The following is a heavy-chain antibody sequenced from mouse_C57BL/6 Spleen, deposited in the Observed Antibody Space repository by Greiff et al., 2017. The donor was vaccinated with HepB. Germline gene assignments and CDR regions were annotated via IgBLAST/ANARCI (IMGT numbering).Heavy chain of an antibody. Sequence: EVNLVESGGGLVKPGGSLKLSCAASGFTFSDYGMHWVRQAPEKGLEWVAYISSGSSTIYYADTVKGRFTISRDNAKNTLFLQMTSLRSEDTAMYYCARRAEIYAMDYWGQGTSVTVSS. CDR1: GFTFSDYG. J-gene: IGHJ4*01. CDR2: ISSGSSTI. V-gene: IGHV5-17*01. CDR3: ARRAEIYAMDY.